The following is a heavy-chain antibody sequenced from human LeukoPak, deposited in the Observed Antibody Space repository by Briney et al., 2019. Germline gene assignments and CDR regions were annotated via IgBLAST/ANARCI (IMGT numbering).Heavy chain of an antibody. V-gene: IGHV4-34*01. J-gene: IGHJ5*02. Sequence: SETLSLTCAVYGGSFSGYYWSWIRQPPGKGLEWIGEINHSGSTNYNPPLKSRVTISVDTSKNQFSLKLSSVTAADTAVYYCASHIAAARWYNWFDPWGQGTLVTVSS. D-gene: IGHD6-13*01. CDR2: INHSGST. CDR3: ASHIAAARWYNWFDP. CDR1: GGSFSGYY.